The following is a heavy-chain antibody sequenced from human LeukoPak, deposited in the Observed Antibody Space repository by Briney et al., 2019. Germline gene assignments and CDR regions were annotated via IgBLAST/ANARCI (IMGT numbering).Heavy chain of an antibody. Sequence: PSETLSLTCTVSGGSISSGSYYWTWIRQPAGKTLEWIGRIHTSGSTNYNPSLKSRVTISGDTSKNQFSLKVSSVTAADTAVYYCARGNKDGIIASRFDYWGQGTLVTVSS. D-gene: IGHD3-10*01. CDR2: IHTSGST. CDR1: GGSISSGSYY. V-gene: IGHV4-61*02. J-gene: IGHJ4*02. CDR3: ARGNKDGIIASRFDY.